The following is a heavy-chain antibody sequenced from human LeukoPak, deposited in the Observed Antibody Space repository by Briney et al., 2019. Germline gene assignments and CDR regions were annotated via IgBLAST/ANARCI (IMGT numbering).Heavy chain of an antibody. CDR1: GCSISSSRYY. Sequence: PSGTPSLTCTVSGCSISSSRYYWGWVRQPPRKGLGGVGSIYYSGSTYYNPSLESRVTISVDTSKNQFSLKLSSVTAADTAVYYCARSPHYYYYGMDVWGQGTTVTVSS. CDR3: ARSPHYYYYGMDV. CDR2: IYYSGST. V-gene: IGHV4-39*01. J-gene: IGHJ6*02.